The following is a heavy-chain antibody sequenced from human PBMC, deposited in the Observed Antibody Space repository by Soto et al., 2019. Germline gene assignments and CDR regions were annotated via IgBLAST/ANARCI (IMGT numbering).Heavy chain of an antibody. CDR2: INPYGGAA. V-gene: IGHV1-46*02. D-gene: IGHD3-22*01. Sequence: GASVELSWAARGGSFECYSIRSVRHDNRQGLEWMGIINPYGGAATYAEKFQGRVTMTRDTSTATDYMELSSLRSEDTAMYYCARDRSHSSAYWWLDYWGQGTQVTVSS. J-gene: IGHJ4*02. CDR1: GGSFECYS. CDR3: ARDRSHSSAYWWLDY.